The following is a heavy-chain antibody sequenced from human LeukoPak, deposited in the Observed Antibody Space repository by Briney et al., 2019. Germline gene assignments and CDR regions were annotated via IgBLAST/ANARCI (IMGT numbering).Heavy chain of an antibody. CDR3: AKDVGGATPYDY. CDR2: ISGCGGST. CDR1: GFAFSSYA. D-gene: IGHD1-26*01. V-gene: IGHV3-23*01. Sequence: SGGSLRLSCAASGFAFSSYAMSWVRQAPGQGLEWVSAISGCGGSTYYADSVKGRVTISRDNSKNTLYLQMNSLRAEDTAVYCCAKDVGGATPYDYWGQGTLVTVSS. J-gene: IGHJ4*02.